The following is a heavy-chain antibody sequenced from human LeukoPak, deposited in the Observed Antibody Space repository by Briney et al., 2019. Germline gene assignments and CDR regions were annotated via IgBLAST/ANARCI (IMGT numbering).Heavy chain of an antibody. CDR2: IKQDGSEK. CDR3: ARPTNTAMVPYYFDY. V-gene: IGHV3-7*03. J-gene: IGHJ4*02. CDR1: GFTFSSYW. Sequence: PGGSLRLSCAASGFTFSSYWMSWVRQAPGKGLEWVANIKQDGSEKYYVDSVKGRFTISRDNAKNSLYLQMNSLRAEDTALYYCARPTNTAMVPYYFDYWGQGTLVTVSS. D-gene: IGHD5-18*01.